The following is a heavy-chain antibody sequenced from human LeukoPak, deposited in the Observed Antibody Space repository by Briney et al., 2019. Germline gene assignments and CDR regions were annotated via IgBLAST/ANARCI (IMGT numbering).Heavy chain of an antibody. Sequence: GGSLRLSCAASGFNFSFYGMHWVRQAPGKGLEWVAFIRYDGSNKYFADSVKGRFTISRDNSKNTLYLQMNSLRAEDTAVYYCTTATVREHERRDALDIWGPGTMVTVSS. J-gene: IGHJ3*02. CDR1: GFNFSFYG. CDR2: IRYDGSNK. CDR3: TTATVREHERRDALDI. D-gene: IGHD1-26*01. V-gene: IGHV3-30*02.